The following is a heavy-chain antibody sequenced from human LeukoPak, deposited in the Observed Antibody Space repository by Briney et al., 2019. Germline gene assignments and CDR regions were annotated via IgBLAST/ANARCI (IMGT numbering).Heavy chain of an antibody. D-gene: IGHD6-13*01. V-gene: IGHV3-66*01. CDR1: GFTVSSNY. Sequence: GGSLRLSCAASGFTVSSNYMNWVRQAPGKGLEWVSVIYSDGSTYYADSVKGRFTISRDSSKNTLYLQMNTLRAEDTAVYYCARDTRYSSSWGTFDYWGQGTLVTVSS. J-gene: IGHJ4*02. CDR3: ARDTRYSSSWGTFDY. CDR2: IYSDGST.